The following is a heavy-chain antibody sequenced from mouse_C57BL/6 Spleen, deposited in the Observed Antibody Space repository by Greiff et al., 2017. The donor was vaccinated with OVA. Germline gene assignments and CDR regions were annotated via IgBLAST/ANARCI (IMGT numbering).Heavy chain of an antibody. J-gene: IGHJ4*01. CDR2: IDPSDSGT. D-gene: IGHD1-1*01. Sequence: QVQLQQPGAELVRPGSSVKLSCKASGYTFTSYWMHWVKQRPIQGLEWIGNIDPSDSGTHYNQKIKDKATLTVDKSSSTAYMQLSSLTSEASAVYFCESYYYGSSYAMDYWGQGTSVTVSS. CDR3: ESYYYGSSYAMDY. CDR1: GYTFTSYW. V-gene: IGHV1-52*01.